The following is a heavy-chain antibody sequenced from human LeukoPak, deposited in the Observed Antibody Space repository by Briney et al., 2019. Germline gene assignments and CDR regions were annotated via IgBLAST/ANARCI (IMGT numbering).Heavy chain of an antibody. V-gene: IGHV4-31*03. Sequence: PSETLSLTCTVSGGSISSGGYSWSWIRQHPGKGLEWIGYIYYSGSTYYNPSLKSRVTISVDTSKNQFSLKLSSVTAADTAVYYCASMIPRVGAKVALNYYYGMDVWGQGTTVTVSS. J-gene: IGHJ6*02. D-gene: IGHD1-26*01. CDR3: ASMIPRVGAKVALNYYYGMDV. CDR1: GGSISSGGYS. CDR2: IYYSGST.